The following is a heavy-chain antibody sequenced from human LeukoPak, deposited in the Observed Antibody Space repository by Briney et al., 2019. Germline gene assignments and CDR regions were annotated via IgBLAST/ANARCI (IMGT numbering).Heavy chain of an antibody. Sequence: GRSLRLSCAASGFTFNDYAMHWVRQAPGKGLEWVAVILHDGSNNYYADSVKGRFTISRDNSKNTLYLQVNSLRADDTAVYYCAKDDYGMTVWGQGTTVIVSS. CDR2: ILHDGSNN. J-gene: IGHJ6*02. V-gene: IGHV3-30-3*01. CDR1: GFTFNDYA. CDR3: AKDDYGMTV.